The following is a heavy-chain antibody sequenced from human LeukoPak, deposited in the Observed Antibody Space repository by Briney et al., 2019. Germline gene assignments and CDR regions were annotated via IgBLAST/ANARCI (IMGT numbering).Heavy chain of an antibody. V-gene: IGHV4-34*01. CDR2: INHSGST. Sequence: SETLSLTCAVYGGSFSGYYWSWIRQPPGKGLEWIGEINHSGSTSYNPSLKSRVTISVDTSKNQFSLKLSSVTAADTAVYYCARGEGPGGSYYAGGAFDIWGQGTMVTVSS. J-gene: IGHJ3*02. CDR1: GGSFSGYY. D-gene: IGHD1-26*01. CDR3: ARGEGPGGSYYAGGAFDI.